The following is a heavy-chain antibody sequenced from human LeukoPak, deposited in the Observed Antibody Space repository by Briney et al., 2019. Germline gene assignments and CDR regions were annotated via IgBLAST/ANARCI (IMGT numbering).Heavy chain of an antibody. J-gene: IGHJ4*02. CDR3: AKDYLGYGDYGWDY. CDR2: ISGSGGST. D-gene: IGHD4-17*01. V-gene: IGHV3-23*01. Sequence: GGSLRLSCAASGFTFSNYAMSWVRQAPGKGLEWVSAISGSGGSTYYADSVKGRFTISRDNSKNTLYLQMNSLRAEDTAVYYCAKDYLGYGDYGWDYWGQGTLVTVSS. CDR1: GFTFSNYA.